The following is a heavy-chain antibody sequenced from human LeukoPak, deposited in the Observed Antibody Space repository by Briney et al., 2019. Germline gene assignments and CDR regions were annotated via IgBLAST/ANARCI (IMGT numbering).Heavy chain of an antibody. V-gene: IGHV1-69*13. J-gene: IGHJ5*02. Sequence: ASVTVSCKASGYTFTSYAISWVRQAPGQGREWVGGIIPMFGTANYAQKFQGRVTITADESTSTAYMELSSLRSEDTAVYYCAREASYSSSSLGFDPWGQGTLVTVSS. D-gene: IGHD6-6*01. CDR1: GYTFTSYA. CDR3: AREASYSSSSLGFDP. CDR2: IIPMFGTA.